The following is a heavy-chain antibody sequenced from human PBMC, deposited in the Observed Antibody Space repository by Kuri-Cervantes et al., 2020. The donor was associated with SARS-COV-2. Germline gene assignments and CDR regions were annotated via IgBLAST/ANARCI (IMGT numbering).Heavy chain of an antibody. CDR3: ATGISLRFLEWLAAFDI. Sequence: ASVKVSCKVSGYTLTELSMHWVRQAPGKGLEWMGGFDREDGKRVYAQKFQGRVTMTEDTSTHTAYMELSSLRSEDTAVYYCATGISLRFLEWLAAFDIWGQGTMVTVSS. V-gene: IGHV1-24*01. D-gene: IGHD3-3*01. J-gene: IGHJ3*02. CDR2: FDREDGKR. CDR1: GYTLTELS.